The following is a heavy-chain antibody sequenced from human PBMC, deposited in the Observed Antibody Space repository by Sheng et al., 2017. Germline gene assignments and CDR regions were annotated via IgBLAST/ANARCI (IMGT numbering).Heavy chain of an antibody. J-gene: IGHJ3*01. CDR2: INPSGSET. Sequence: VQLVVSGGGAVQPGRSLRLSCTASGFTFRSFSMHWVRRAPGKGPVWVSHINPSGSETNYADYVKGRFTISRDNAQNTLYLQMSSLRVDDTAVYYCARDHSGQGNAFDVWGQGTMVTVSS. CDR1: GFTFRSFS. V-gene: IGHV3-74*01. CDR3: ARDHSGQGNAFDV. D-gene: IGHD5-12*01.